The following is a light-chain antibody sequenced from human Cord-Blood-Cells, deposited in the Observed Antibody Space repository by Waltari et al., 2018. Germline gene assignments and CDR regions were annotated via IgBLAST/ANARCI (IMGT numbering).Light chain of an antibody. CDR1: QGVLYSSNNKNY. CDR3: QQYYSTPWT. CDR2: WAS. V-gene: IGKV4-1*01. J-gene: IGKJ1*01. Sequence: DIVMTQSPDSLAVSLGERDTLHCKSSQGVLYSSNNKNYLAWYQQKPGQPPKLLIYWASTRESGVPDRFSGSGSGTDFTLTISSLQAEDVAVYYCQQYYSTPWTFGQGTKVEIK.